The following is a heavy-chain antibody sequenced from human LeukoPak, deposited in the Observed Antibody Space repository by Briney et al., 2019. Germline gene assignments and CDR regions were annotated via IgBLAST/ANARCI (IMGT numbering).Heavy chain of an antibody. V-gene: IGHV1-18*01. CDR3: ARVASVVLDY. CDR2: ISAYNGNT. Sequence: GASVKVSCKASGYTFTSYAMNWVRQAPGQGLEWMGWISAYNGNTNYAQKLQGRVTMTTDTSTSTAYMELRSLRSDDTAVYYCARVASVVLDYWGQGTLVTVSS. CDR1: GYTFTSYA. D-gene: IGHD4-23*01. J-gene: IGHJ4*02.